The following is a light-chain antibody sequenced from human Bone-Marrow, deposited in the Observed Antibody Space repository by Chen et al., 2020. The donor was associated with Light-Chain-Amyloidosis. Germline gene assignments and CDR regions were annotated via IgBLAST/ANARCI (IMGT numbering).Light chain of an antibody. V-gene: IGLV3-25*03. CDR2: RDT. Sequence: YELSQPPSVSVSPGQTSRITCSGDDLPTKYAYWYQQKPGQAPWMVIHRDTERPTGISERFSGSSSGTTATLTISGVQAEDEADYHCQSADSSGTYEVIFGGGTKLTVL. J-gene: IGLJ2*01. CDR3: QSADSSGTYEVI. CDR1: DLPTKY.